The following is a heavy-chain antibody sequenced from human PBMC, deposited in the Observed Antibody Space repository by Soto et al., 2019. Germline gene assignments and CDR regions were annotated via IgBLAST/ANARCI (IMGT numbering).Heavy chain of an antibody. V-gene: IGHV4-4*07. D-gene: IGHD4-17*01. J-gene: IGHJ6*02. CDR2: IYTSGST. CDR3: ARDPNYGDYETYYYYVMGV. Sequence: PSETLSLTCTVSGGSISSYYWSWIRQPAGRGLEWIGRIYTSGSTNYNPSLKSRVTMSVDTSKNQFSLKLSSVTAADTAVYYCARDPNYGDYETYYYYVMGVWGQGATVTVSS. CDR1: GGSISSYY.